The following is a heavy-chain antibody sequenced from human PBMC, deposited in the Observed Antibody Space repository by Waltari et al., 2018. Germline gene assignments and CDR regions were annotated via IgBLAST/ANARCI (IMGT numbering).Heavy chain of an antibody. CDR3: ARDPSYGAIDY. CDR2: IRPDGNEK. D-gene: IGHD4-17*01. V-gene: IGHV3-7*01. CDR1: GFTFSRSW. Sequence: EVPLVESGGGLVQPGGSLRLSCAASGFTFSRSWMSWVRQAPGKGLEWVANIRPDGNEKYYVDSVKGRLTISRDNAKNSLYLQMNSLRVEDTAVYFCARDPSYGAIDYWGQGTLVTVSS. J-gene: IGHJ4*02.